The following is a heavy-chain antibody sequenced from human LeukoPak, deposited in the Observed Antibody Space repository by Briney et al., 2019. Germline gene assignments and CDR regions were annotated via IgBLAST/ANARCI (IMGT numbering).Heavy chain of an antibody. Sequence: GGSLRLSCAPSGFTFGTHAMTWVRQAPGEGLEWVSGMSGRGDTTYYADSVKGRFTISRDNSKNTLYLQMNSLRAEDTAVYYCAKDAPYYDILTGYFKHWGQGTMVTVSS. V-gene: IGHV3-23*01. CDR3: AKDAPYYDILTGYFKH. CDR1: GFTFGTHA. CDR2: MSGRGDTT. J-gene: IGHJ3*01. D-gene: IGHD3-9*01.